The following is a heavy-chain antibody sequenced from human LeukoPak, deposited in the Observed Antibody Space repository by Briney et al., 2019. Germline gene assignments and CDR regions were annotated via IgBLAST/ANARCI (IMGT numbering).Heavy chain of an antibody. J-gene: IGHJ6*02. V-gene: IGHV1-18*01. D-gene: IGHD2-15*01. Sequence: ASVTVSCKASGYTFTSYGISWVRQAPGQGLEWMGWISAYHGNTNYAQKLQGRVTMTTDTSTSTAYMELRSLRSDDTAVYYCARVPVYCSGGSCYSLNYYYGMDVWGQGTTVTVSS. CDR2: ISAYHGNT. CDR3: ARVPVYCSGGSCYSLNYYYGMDV. CDR1: GYTFTSYG.